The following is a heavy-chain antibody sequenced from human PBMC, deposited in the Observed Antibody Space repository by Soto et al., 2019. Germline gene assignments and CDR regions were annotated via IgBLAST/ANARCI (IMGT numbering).Heavy chain of an antibody. CDR3: ARFDDYCCNAFDI. Sequence: ETLSLTCTVPGAPRSVYDWRWNRPPTGTGPEWIGYIYYRGDTNYDPSLKSRVTISLDESKNQCSLAPVSVSAAATARIHPARFDDYCCNAFDIWRQGTMVTVS. J-gene: IGHJ3*02. V-gene: IGHV4-59*01. CDR2: IYYRGDT. CDR1: GAPRSVYD. D-gene: IGHD3-16*01.